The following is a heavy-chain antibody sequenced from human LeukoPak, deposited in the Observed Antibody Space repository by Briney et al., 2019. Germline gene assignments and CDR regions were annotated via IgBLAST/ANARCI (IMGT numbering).Heavy chain of an antibody. Sequence: ASVKVSCKASGYTFTSYYMHLVRQAPGQGLEWMGIINPSGGSTSYAQKFPGRVTMTRDMSTSTVYMELSSLRSEDTAVYYCATAPYCGGDCYDLDYWGQGTLVTVSS. V-gene: IGHV1-46*01. D-gene: IGHD2-21*02. J-gene: IGHJ4*02. CDR2: INPSGGST. CDR3: ATAPYCGGDCYDLDY. CDR1: GYTFTSYY.